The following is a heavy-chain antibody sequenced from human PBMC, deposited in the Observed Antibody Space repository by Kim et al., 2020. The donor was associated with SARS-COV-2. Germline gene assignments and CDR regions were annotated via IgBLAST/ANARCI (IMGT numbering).Heavy chain of an antibody. J-gene: IGHJ4*02. D-gene: IGHD4-4*01. CDR3: ALRELSKYYFEY. Sequence: SGPTLVNPTQTLTLTCTFSGFSLTAGAAGVAWIRQPPGKALEWLALIYWDGDERYSPSLRSRLSLTKDTSKNQVLLTMTDMDPVDTATYYCALRELSKYYFEYWGQGILVTVSA. V-gene: IGHV2-5*02. CDR1: GFSLTAGAAG. CDR2: IYWDGDE.